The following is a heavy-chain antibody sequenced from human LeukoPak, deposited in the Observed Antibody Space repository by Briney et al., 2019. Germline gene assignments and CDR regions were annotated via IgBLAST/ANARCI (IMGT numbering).Heavy chain of an antibody. J-gene: IGHJ4*02. CDR1: GYSISSGYY. CDR2: IYHSGST. CDR3: ARKVRFGEYYGDY. Sequence: PSETLSLTCAVSGYSISSGYYWGWIRQPPGKGLEWIGSIYHSGSTYYNPSLKSRVTISVDTSKNQFSLKLSSVTAADTAVYYCARKVRFGEYYGDYWGQGTLVTVSS. V-gene: IGHV4-38-2*01. D-gene: IGHD3-10*01.